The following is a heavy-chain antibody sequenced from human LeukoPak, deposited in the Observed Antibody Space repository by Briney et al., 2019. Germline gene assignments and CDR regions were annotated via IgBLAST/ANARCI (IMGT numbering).Heavy chain of an antibody. V-gene: IGHV3-23*01. CDR2: ISGSVGST. CDR1: GFTFSSYA. J-gene: IGHJ5*02. CDR3: AKDLMTSVTSVYH. D-gene: IGHD4-17*01. Sequence: GGSLRLSCAASGFTFSSYAMNWVRQAPGTGLDWVSGISGSVGSTYYADSVKGRFTISRDNSKNTLYLQMNSLRAEDTAIHYFAKDLMTSVTSVYHWGLGTLVTVSS.